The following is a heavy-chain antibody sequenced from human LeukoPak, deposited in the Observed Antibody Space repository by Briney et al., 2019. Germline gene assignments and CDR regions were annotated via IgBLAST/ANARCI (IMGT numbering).Heavy chain of an antibody. V-gene: IGHV1-2*02. Sequence: ASVKVSCKASGYTFTGYYMHWVRQAPGQGLEWMGYINPNSGATNYAQKFQGRVTMTRDTSMSTAYMELSRLTSDDTAVYYCPRVSYYGSGSYQFDYWGQGTLVTVSS. CDR1: GYTFTGYY. CDR3: PRVSYYGSGSYQFDY. CDR2: INPNSGAT. J-gene: IGHJ4*02. D-gene: IGHD3-10*01.